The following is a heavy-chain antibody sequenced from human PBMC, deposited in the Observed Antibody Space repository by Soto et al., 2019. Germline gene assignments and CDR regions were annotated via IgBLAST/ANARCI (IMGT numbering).Heavy chain of an antibody. Sequence: SETLSLTCAASGGSFTSNNWWTWVRQPPGQGLEWIGEIYRTGSTNYNPSLKSRVTISLDKSENQFSLKVTSLNAADTAVYYCASRDPGTSVDYWGQGTLVTVSS. D-gene: IGHD1-7*01. CDR3: ASRDPGTSVDY. J-gene: IGHJ4*02. CDR2: IYRTGST. CDR1: GGSFTSNNW. V-gene: IGHV4-4*02.